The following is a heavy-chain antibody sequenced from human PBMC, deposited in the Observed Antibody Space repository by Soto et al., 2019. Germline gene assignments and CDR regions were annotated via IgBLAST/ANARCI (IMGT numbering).Heavy chain of an antibody. CDR1: GFTFSSYG. D-gene: IGHD5-18*01. Sequence: GGSLRLSCAASGFTFSSYGMHWVRQAPGKGLEWVAVISYDGSNKYYADSVKGRFTISRDNSKNTLYLQMNSLRAEDTAVYYCAKDRFGQLWFSGYFDYWGQGTLVTVSS. J-gene: IGHJ4*02. V-gene: IGHV3-30*18. CDR2: ISYDGSNK. CDR3: AKDRFGQLWFSGYFDY.